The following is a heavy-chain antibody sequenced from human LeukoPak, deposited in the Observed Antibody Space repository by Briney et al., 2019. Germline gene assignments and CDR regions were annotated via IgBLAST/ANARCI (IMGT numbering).Heavy chain of an antibody. D-gene: IGHD3-10*01. CDR2: IRYNGANA. CDR3: AKSERYGLGSVPPFDN. V-gene: IGHV3-23*01. Sequence: PGGSLRLSCAASGFTFKDYAMGWVRQTPGKGLEWVSGIRYNGANAYYADSVKGRFTISRDNSKATLYLQMNSLRADDTAVYYCAKSERYGLGSVPPFDNWGQGTLVTVSS. CDR1: GFTFKDYA. J-gene: IGHJ4*02.